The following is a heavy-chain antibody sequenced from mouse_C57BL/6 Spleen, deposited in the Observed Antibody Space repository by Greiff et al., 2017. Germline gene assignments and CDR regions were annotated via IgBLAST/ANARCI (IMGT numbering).Heavy chain of an antibody. Sequence: QVQLQQPGAELVKPGASVKMSCKASGYTFTSYWITWVKQRPGQGLEWIGDIYPGSGSTNYNEKFKSKATLTVDTSSSTAYMQLSSLTSEDSAVYYWARSDGYYLYFDYWGQGTTLTVSS. CDR2: IYPGSGST. J-gene: IGHJ2*01. D-gene: IGHD2-3*01. CDR1: GYTFTSYW. CDR3: ARSDGYYLYFDY. V-gene: IGHV1-55*01.